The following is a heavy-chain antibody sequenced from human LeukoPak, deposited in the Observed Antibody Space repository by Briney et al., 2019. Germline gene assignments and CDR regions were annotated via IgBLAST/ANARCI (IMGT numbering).Heavy chain of an antibody. CDR3: ARDLYPTVTTSFVDYYYGMDV. Sequence: GASVKVSCKTSGYIFTSYGISWVRQAPGQGLEWMGGISAYNGNTNYARKFQGRVTMTTDTSTSTAYMELRSLRFGDTAVYYCARDLYPTVTTSFVDYYYGMDVWGQGTTVTVSS. CDR2: ISAYNGNT. J-gene: IGHJ6*02. CDR1: GYIFTSYG. V-gene: IGHV1-18*01. D-gene: IGHD4-17*01.